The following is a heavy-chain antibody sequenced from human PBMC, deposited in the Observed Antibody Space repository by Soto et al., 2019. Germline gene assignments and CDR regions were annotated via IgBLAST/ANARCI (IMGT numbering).Heavy chain of an antibody. CDR3: ARDFEDSSGYYFDY. D-gene: IGHD3-22*01. V-gene: IGHV4-59*01. CDR2: IYYSGST. Sequence: QVQLQESGPGLVKPSETLSLTCTVSGGSISSYYWSWIRQPPGKGLEWIGYIYYSGSTNYNPSLKSRVTISVDTPKNQFSLKLSSVTAADTAVYYCARDFEDSSGYYFDYWGQGTLVTVSS. J-gene: IGHJ4*02. CDR1: GGSISSYY.